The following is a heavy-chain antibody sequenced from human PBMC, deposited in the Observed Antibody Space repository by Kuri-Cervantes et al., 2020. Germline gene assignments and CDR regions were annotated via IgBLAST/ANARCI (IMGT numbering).Heavy chain of an antibody. J-gene: IGHJ4*02. Sequence: SETLSLTCAVSGYSISSGYYWGWIRQPPGKGLEWLGSIYYSGRTHYNPPLKSRVTISVDTSKNQFSLKLSSVTAADTAVYYCARQRYGDHHPRYYWGQGTLVTVSS. V-gene: IGHV4-38-2*01. CDR1: GYSISSGYY. CDR2: IYYSGRT. D-gene: IGHD4-17*01. CDR3: ARQRYGDHHPRYY.